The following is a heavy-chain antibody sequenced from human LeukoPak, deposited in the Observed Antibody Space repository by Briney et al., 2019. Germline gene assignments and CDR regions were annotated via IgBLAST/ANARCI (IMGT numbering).Heavy chain of an antibody. CDR3: AAGRNSYAYCDS. J-gene: IGHJ4*02. CDR1: GFTFSDYY. CDR2: ISTSGTTI. Sequence: GGSLRLSCAASGFTFSDYYMSWIRQAPGKGPEWVSYISTSGTTIYYADSVKGRFTISRDNAKNSLYLQMNSLRAEDTAFYYCAAGRNSYAYCDSWGQGTLVTVSS. V-gene: IGHV3-11*01. D-gene: IGHD5-18*01.